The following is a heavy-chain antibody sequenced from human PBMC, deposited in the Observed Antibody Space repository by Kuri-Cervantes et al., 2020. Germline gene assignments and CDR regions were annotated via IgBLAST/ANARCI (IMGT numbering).Heavy chain of an antibody. CDR3: AKGACSGDACYLGS. CDR1: GFTFSIYS. Sequence: GESLKISCAASGFTFSIYSMKWVRQAPGKGLEWVSSISSSSTIYYADSVKGRFTISRDNAKNTLYLQMNSLRAEDSGIYYCAKGACSGDACYLGSWGQGTLVTVSS. CDR2: ISSSSTI. V-gene: IGHV3-69-1*02. J-gene: IGHJ4*02. D-gene: IGHD2-15*01.